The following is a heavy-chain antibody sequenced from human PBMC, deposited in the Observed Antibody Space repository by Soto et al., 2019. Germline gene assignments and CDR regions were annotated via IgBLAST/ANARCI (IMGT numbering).Heavy chain of an antibody. Sequence: PGGSLRLSCAASGFTFSSYGMHWVRQAPGKGLEWVAVISYDGSNKYYADSVKGRFTISRDNSKNTLYLQMNSLRAEDTAVYYCAWAGYSFADYYYGMDVWGQGTTVTVSS. CDR3: AWAGYSFADYYYGMDV. J-gene: IGHJ6*02. CDR1: GFTFSSYG. V-gene: IGHV3-30*03. CDR2: ISYDGSNK. D-gene: IGHD5-18*01.